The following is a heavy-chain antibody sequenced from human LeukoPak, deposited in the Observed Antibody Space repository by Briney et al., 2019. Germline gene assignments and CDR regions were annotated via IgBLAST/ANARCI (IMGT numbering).Heavy chain of an antibody. D-gene: IGHD5-12*01. Sequence: AASVKVSCKASRYTFTGHYIHWVRQAPGQGFEWMGWINPNTGGTDYAQKFQDRIAISTYTSISTTYMELSSLRSDDTALYYCARDLATIDGIAWYYFENWGQGTLVTVS. CDR3: ARDLATIDGIAWYYFEN. CDR1: RYTFTGHY. CDR2: INPNTGGT. V-gene: IGHV1-2*02. J-gene: IGHJ4*02.